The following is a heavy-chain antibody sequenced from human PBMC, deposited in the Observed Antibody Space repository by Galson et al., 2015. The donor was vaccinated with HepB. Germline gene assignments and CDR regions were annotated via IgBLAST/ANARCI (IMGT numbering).Heavy chain of an antibody. D-gene: IGHD2-15*01. CDR1: GYTFTGYY. J-gene: IGHJ4*02. V-gene: IGHV1-2*06. Sequence: SVKVSCKASGYTFTGYYMHWVRQAPGQGLEWMGRINPNSGGTNYAQKFQGRVTMTRDTSISTAYMELSRLRSDDTAVYYCARGGPLYCSGGSCYPSPFWDWGQGTLVTVSS. CDR2: INPNSGGT. CDR3: ARGGPLYCSGGSCYPSPFWD.